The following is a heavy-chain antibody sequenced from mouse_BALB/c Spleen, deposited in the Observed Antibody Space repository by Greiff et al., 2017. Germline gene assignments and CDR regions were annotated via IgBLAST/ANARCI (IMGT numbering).Heavy chain of an antibody. CDR2: ISSGGSYT. J-gene: IGHJ2*01. D-gene: IGHD4-1*01. V-gene: IGHV5-6*01. CDR1: GFTFSSYG. CDR3: ARQQTGTAYFGY. Sequence: EVQVVESGGDLVKPGGSLKLSCAASGFTFSSYGMPWVRQTPDKRLEWVATISSGGSYTNYPDSVKGRCTCSIDNAKNTPYLQMGSLKSEDTAMYYCARQQTGTAYFGYWGEGATRTVSS.